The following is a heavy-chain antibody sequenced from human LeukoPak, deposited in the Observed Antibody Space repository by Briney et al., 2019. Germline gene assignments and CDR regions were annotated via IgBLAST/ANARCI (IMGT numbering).Heavy chain of an antibody. CDR2: IWYDGSNK. Sequence: GRSLRLSCAASGFTFSSYGMHWVRQAPGRGLEWVAVIWYDGSNKYYADSVKGRFTISRDNSKNTLYLQMNSLRAEDTAVCYCARDGSPPGGLNWFDPWGQGTLVTVSS. J-gene: IGHJ5*02. D-gene: IGHD3-16*01. CDR3: ARDGSPPGGLNWFDP. CDR1: GFTFSSYG. V-gene: IGHV3-33*01.